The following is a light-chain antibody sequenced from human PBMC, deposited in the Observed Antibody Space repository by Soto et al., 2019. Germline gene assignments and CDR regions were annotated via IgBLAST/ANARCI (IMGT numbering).Light chain of an antibody. CDR2: AAS. V-gene: IGKV1-39*01. Sequence: DIQMTQSPSSLSASVGDRVTITCRASQSISSYLNSYQQKPGKAPKLLIYAASSLQSGVPSRFSGSGSGTDFTLTISSLQPEDFATYYCQQSYSTLQYTFGQGTKLEIK. CDR3: QQSYSTLQYT. J-gene: IGKJ2*01. CDR1: QSISSY.